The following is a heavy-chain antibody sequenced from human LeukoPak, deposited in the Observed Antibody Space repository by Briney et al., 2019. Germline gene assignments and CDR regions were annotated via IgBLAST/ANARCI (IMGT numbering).Heavy chain of an antibody. J-gene: IGHJ4*02. V-gene: IGHV3-74*01. CDR3: ARGLRGYSSYCRDY. CDR2: INSDGSST. CDR1: GFTFSSYW. Sequence: QPGGSLRLSCAAPGFTFSSYWMHWVRQAPGKGLVWVSRINSDGSSTTYADSVKGRFTISRDNAKNTLYLQMNSLRAEDTAVYYCARGLRGYSSYCRDYWGQGTLVTVSS. D-gene: IGHD6-13*01.